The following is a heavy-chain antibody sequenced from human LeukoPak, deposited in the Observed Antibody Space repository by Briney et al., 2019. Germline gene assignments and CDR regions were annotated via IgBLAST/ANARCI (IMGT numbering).Heavy chain of an antibody. J-gene: IGHJ4*02. D-gene: IGHD6-19*01. CDR3: AAGYSSGWYYFDY. V-gene: IGHV1-2*02. Sequence: ASVKVSCKASGYTFTGYYMHWVRQAPGQGLEWMGWINPNSGGTNYAQKFQGRVTMTRDTSISTVYMELSRLRSDDTAVYYCAAGYSSGWYYFDYWGQGTLVTVSS. CDR1: GYTFTGYY. CDR2: INPNSGGT.